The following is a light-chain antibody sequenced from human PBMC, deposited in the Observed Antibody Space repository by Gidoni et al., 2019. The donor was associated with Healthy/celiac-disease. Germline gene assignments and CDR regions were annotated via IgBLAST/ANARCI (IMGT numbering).Light chain of an antibody. V-gene: IGKV1-39*01. J-gene: IGKJ2*01. Sequence: DIQMTQSPSSLSASVGDRVTITCRASQSISSYLNWYQQKPGKAPKLLIYAASSLQSGVPSRFSGSGSGTDFTLTISSLQPEDFATYYCQQSYSTPMYTFGXXXKL. CDR1: QSISSY. CDR2: AAS. CDR3: QQSYSTPMYT.